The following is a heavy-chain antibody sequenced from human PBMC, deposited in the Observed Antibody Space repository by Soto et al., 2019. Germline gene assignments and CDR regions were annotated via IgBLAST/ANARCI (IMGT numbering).Heavy chain of an antibody. J-gene: IGHJ3*01. CDR3: ATWHEREHAFDV. CDR2: LYDVDDS. D-gene: IGHD1-1*01. V-gene: IGHV3-53*01. CDR1: GLTISGKKY. Sequence: DVQLVESGGGLIQPGESLRLSCAAFGLTISGKKYVAWVRQAPGKGLEWVSALYDVDDSFYADSVTGRFTTSSDSSKTTVYLQMNDLRPDGTAVYYCATWHEREHAFDVWGQGTTVTISS.